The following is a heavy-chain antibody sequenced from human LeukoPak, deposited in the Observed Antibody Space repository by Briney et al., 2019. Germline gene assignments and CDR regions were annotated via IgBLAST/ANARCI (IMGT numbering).Heavy chain of an antibody. CDR3: AGGALNWGYFDL. CDR1: GGSMISQY. V-gene: IGHV4-59*11. J-gene: IGHJ2*01. D-gene: IGHD7-27*01. Sequence: SETLSLTCSVSGGSMISQYWTGSRQSPGRGREWIGYIFDSGTTTYNTSLKSRATISLDTSNTYFFLQLKSIASAATAVSYFAGGALNWGYFDLWGRGTLVSVSS. CDR2: IFDSGTT.